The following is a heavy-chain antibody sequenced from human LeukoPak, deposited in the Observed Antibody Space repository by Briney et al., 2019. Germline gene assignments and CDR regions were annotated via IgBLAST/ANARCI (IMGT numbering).Heavy chain of an antibody. V-gene: IGHV3-30*18. CDR2: ISYDGSNK. Sequence: PGGSLRLSCAASGFTFNSYGIHWVRQAPGKGLEWGAVISYDGSNKYYTDPAKGRFTISRDNYKNTLYLQMNSLRAEDTAVYYCAKDPRPQPLVWGQGTLVTVSS. J-gene: IGHJ4*02. CDR3: AKDPRPQPLV. CDR1: GFTFNSYG. D-gene: IGHD2-2*01.